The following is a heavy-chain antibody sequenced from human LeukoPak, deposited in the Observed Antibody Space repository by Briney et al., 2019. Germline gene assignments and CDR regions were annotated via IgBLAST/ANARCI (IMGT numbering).Heavy chain of an antibody. CDR1: GYSFTSYW. Sequence: GESLKISCKGSGYSFTSYWIGWVRQMPGKGLEWMGIIYPGDSDTRYSPSFQGQVTISADKSISTAYLQWSSLKASDTAMYYCARQPIGGYYDSSGYPTDAFDIWGQGTMVTVFS. V-gene: IGHV5-51*01. CDR3: ARQPIGGYYDSSGYPTDAFDI. D-gene: IGHD3-22*01. CDR2: IYPGDSDT. J-gene: IGHJ3*02.